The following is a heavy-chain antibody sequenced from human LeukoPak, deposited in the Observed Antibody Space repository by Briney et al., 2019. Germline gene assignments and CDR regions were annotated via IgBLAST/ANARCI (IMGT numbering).Heavy chain of an antibody. CDR3: ARALSGGPDY. CDR2: IYYSGST. D-gene: IGHD4-23*01. CDR1: GGSISSYY. Sequence: SETLSLTCTVSGGSISSYYWSWIRQPPGKGLEWIEYIYYSGSTNYNPSLKSRVTISVDTSKNQFSLKLSSVTAADTAVYYCARALSGGPDYWGQGTLVTVSS. V-gene: IGHV4-59*01. J-gene: IGHJ4*02.